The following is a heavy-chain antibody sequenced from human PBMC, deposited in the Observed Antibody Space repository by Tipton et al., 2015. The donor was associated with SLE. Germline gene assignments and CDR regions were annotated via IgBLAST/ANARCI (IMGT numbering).Heavy chain of an antibody. V-gene: IGHV4-61*09. CDR2: IHTSGST. Sequence: TLSLTCAVSGGSISSGSYYWSWIRQPAGKGLEWIGHIHTSGSTNYNPSLKSRVTISVDTSKNQFSLRLSSVTAADTAVYNCVHRGHGVGVWGQGTTVTVSS. CDR3: VHRGHGVGV. D-gene: IGHD3-3*01. CDR1: GGSISSGSYY. J-gene: IGHJ6*02.